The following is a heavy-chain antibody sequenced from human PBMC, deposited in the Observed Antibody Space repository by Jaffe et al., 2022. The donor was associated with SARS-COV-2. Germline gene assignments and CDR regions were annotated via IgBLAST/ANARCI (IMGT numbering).Heavy chain of an antibody. J-gene: IGHJ6*02. CDR3: AREYGQWGYYGMDV. Sequence: EVQLVESGGGLVQPGGSLRLSCAASGFTFSSYWMSWVRQAPGKGLEWVANIKQDGSEKYYVDSVKGRFTISRDNAKNSLYLQMNSLRAEDTAVYYCAREYGQWGYYGMDVWGQGTTVTVSS. V-gene: IGHV3-7*01. CDR1: GFTFSSYW. D-gene: IGHD2-8*01. CDR2: IKQDGSEK.